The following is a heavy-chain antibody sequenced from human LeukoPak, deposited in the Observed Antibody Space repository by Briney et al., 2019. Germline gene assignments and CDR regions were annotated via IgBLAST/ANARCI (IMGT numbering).Heavy chain of an antibody. CDR1: GGPISSSSHH. CDR3: SREHYSTSDY. D-gene: IGHD1/OR15-1a*01. J-gene: IGHJ4*02. CDR2: SYYTGNS. V-gene: IGHV4-39*01. Sequence: PSETLSLTCTVSGGPISSSSHHWAWIRQPPGKGLEWIASSYYTGNSYYNPSLSSRLTISVNSSKDQFSLRLSSVTATDTAVYYCSREHYSTSDYWGQGILVTVSS.